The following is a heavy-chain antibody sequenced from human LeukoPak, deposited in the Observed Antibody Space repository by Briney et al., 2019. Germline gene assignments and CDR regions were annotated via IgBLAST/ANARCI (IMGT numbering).Heavy chain of an antibody. J-gene: IGHJ4*02. CDR1: GYIFTGYY. V-gene: IGHV1-2*02. CDR3: ARRGGSSWDFDY. CDR2: INPNSGDT. Sequence: GASVKVSCKAPGYIFTGYYMHWVRQAPGQGLEWMGWINPNSGDTNYAQKFQGRFTMTRDTSINTAYMELSRLRSDDTAVYYCARRGGSSWDFDYWGQGTLVTVSS. D-gene: IGHD6-13*01.